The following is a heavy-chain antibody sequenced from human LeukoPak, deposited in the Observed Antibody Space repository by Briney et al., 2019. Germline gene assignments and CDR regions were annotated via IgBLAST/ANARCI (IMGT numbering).Heavy chain of an antibody. J-gene: IGHJ4*02. CDR2: IYYSGST. CDR1: GGSISSSSYY. V-gene: IGHV4-39*07. CDR3: ARGLGNFDY. Sequence: PSETLSLTCTVSGGSISSSSYYWGWIRQPPGKGLEWIGSIYYSGSTYYNPSLKSRVTISVDRSKNQFSLKLSSVTAADTAVYYCARGLGNFDYWGQGTLVTVSS. D-gene: IGHD3-16*01.